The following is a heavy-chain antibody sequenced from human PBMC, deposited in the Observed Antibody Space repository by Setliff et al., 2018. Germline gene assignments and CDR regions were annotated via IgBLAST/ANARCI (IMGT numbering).Heavy chain of an antibody. V-gene: IGHV4-4*07. CDR3: ARDNPGTGYDYSNTWMYYFDS. Sequence: PGGSLRLSCAASGFTFRSDPMNWVRQAPGKGLEWIGSIYIGGSANYNPSLKSRVTMSIDTSKNQFSLRLNSVTAADTAVYYCARDNPGTGYDYSNTWMYYFDSWGQGTLVTVSS. CDR1: GFTFRSDP. J-gene: IGHJ4*02. CDR2: IYIGGSA. D-gene: IGHD6-13*01.